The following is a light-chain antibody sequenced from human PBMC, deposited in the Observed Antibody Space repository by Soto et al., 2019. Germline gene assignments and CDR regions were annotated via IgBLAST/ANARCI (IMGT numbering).Light chain of an antibody. Sequence: DIQMRHARSALRARVAGYDYITSRASQTISSYLNWYQQKPGKAPKLLIYVASNLQSGVPSRFSGSGSGTVFTLTISVLQPEDLATYYWQQTYRAPLTFGGGTKVDIK. V-gene: IGKV1-39*01. J-gene: IGKJ4*01. CDR3: QQTYRAPLT. CDR2: VAS. CDR1: QTISSY.